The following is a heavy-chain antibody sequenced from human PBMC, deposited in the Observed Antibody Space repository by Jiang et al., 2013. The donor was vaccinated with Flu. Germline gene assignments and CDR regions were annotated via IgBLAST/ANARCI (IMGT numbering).Heavy chain of an antibody. Sequence: GPGLVKPSQTLSLTCTVSGGSISSGDYYWSWIRQPPGKGLEWIGYIYYSGSTYYNPSLKSRVTISVDTSKNQFSLKLSSVTAADTAAYYCARLGSGYEFYFDYWGQGTLVTVSS. J-gene: IGHJ4*02. CDR3: ARLGSGYEFYFDY. D-gene: IGHD5-12*01. CDR1: GGSISSGDYY. V-gene: IGHV4-30-4*01. CDR2: IYYSGST.